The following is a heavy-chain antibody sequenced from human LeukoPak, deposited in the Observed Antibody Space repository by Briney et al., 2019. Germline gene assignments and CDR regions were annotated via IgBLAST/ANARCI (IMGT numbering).Heavy chain of an antibody. CDR1: GFTFSSYS. CDR2: ISYDGSNK. D-gene: IGHD3-22*01. V-gene: IGHV3-30*18. Sequence: GGSLRLSCAASGFTFSSYSMNWVRQAPGKGLEWVAVISYDGSNKYYADSVKGRFTISRDNSKNTLYLQMNSLRAEDTAVYYCAKVAYYDSSGYRDYWGQGTLVTVSS. J-gene: IGHJ4*02. CDR3: AKVAYYDSSGYRDY.